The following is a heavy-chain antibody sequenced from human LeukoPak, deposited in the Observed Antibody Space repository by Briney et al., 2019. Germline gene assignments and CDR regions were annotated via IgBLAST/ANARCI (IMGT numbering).Heavy chain of an antibody. CDR3: ARNWFDP. V-gene: IGHV3-53*05. J-gene: IGHJ5*02. CDR1: GFTVSSDY. CDR2: IYSGGST. Sequence: GGSLRLSCAASGFTVSSDYMSWVRQAPGKGLEWVSVIYSGGSTYYADSVEGRFTISRDKSKDTVYLQMNSLRFEDTAMYYCARNWFDPWGQGTLVTVSS.